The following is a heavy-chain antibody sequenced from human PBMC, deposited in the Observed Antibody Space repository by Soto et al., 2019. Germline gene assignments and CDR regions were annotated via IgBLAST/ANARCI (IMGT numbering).Heavy chain of an antibody. CDR3: ANLNDWDYMDV. CDR2: ISWNSGSI. CDR1: GFTFDDYA. J-gene: IGHJ6*03. V-gene: IGHV3-9*01. Sequence: EVQLVESGGGLVQPGRSLRLSCAASGFTFDDYAMHWVRQAPGKGLEWVSGISWNSGSIGYADSVKGRFTISRDNAKNSLYLQMNSLRAEDTAVYYCANLNDWDYMDVWGKGTTVTVSS. D-gene: IGHD3-16*01.